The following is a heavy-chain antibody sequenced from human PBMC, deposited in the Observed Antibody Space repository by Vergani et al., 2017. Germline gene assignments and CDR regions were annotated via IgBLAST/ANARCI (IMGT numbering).Heavy chain of an antibody. J-gene: IGHJ5*02. D-gene: IGHD5-12*01. CDR1: GGSISSYY. V-gene: IGHV4-59*01. CDR3: ARSGYDYVGKDWFDP. CDR2: IYYSGST. Sequence: QVQLQESGPGLVKPSETLSLTCTVSGGSISSYYWSWIRQPPGKGLEWIGYIYYSGSTNYNPSLKSRVTISVDTSKNQFSLKLSSVTAADTAVYYCARSGYDYVGKDWFDPWGQGTLVTGSS.